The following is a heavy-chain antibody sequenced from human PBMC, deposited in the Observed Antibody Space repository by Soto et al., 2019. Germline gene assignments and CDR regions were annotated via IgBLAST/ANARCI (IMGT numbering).Heavy chain of an antibody. CDR2: IYYSGST. D-gene: IGHD3-22*01. J-gene: IGHJ4*02. Sequence: PSETLSLTCTVSGGSISSYYWSWIRQPPGKGLEWIGYIYYSGSTNYNPSLKSRVTISVDASKNQFSLKLSSVTAADTAVYYCAREYRYDSSGYNFDYWGQGTLVTVSS. CDR1: GGSISSYY. V-gene: IGHV4-59*01. CDR3: AREYRYDSSGYNFDY.